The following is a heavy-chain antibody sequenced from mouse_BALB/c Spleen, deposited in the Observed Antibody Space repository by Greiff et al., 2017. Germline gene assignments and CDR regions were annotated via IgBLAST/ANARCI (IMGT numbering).Heavy chain of an antibody. J-gene: IGHJ2*01. D-gene: IGHD2-4*01. CDR2: ISYSGST. Sequence: DVQLQESGPSLVKPSQTLSLTCSVTGDSITRGYWNWIRKFPGNKLEYMGYISYSGSTYYNPSLKSRISITRDTSKNQYYLQLNSVTTEDTATYYCARSGLYDYDGDYWGQGTTLTVSS. CDR1: GDSITRGY. CDR3: ARSGLYDYDGDY. V-gene: IGHV3-8*02.